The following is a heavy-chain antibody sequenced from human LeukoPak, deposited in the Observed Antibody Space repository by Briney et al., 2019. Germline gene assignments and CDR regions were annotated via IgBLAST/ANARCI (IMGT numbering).Heavy chain of an antibody. J-gene: IGHJ4*02. CDR2: ISSSGSTI. CDR3: ARDGRGGYDSSGYYYPY. Sequence: GGSLRLSCAASGFTFSSYEVNWVRQAPGKGLEWVSYISSSGSTIYYADSVKGRFTISRDNAKNSLYLQMNSLRAEDTAVYYCARDGRGGYDSSGYYYPYWGQGTLVTVSS. CDR1: GFTFSSYE. D-gene: IGHD3-22*01. V-gene: IGHV3-48*03.